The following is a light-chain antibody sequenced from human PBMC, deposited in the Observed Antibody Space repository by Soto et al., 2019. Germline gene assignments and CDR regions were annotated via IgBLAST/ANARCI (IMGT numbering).Light chain of an antibody. Sequence: EIVFTQSPGTLSLSPGERATLSCRASQSVSYTFLAWYQQKPGQAPRLLIYGASTRATGIPARFSGSGSGTEFTLTISSLQSEDFAVYYCQQGGTFGPGTKVDI. J-gene: IGKJ3*01. CDR3: QQGGT. CDR1: QSVSYTF. CDR2: GAS. V-gene: IGKV3D-7*01.